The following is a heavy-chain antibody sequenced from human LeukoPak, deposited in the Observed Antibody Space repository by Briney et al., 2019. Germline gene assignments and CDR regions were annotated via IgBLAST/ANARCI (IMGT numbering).Heavy chain of an antibody. CDR1: GASIRCSDYY. D-gene: IGHD1-1*01. CDR3: ARHGNWEPFDY. J-gene: IGHJ4*02. V-gene: IGHV4-39*01. CDR2: VYYSGST. Sequence: SETLSPTCVLSGASIRCSDYYWAWIRQPPGKGLEWIGTVYYSGSTYYNPSLKSRVTTSVDTSKNSFSLSVTSLTAADTAMYYCARHGNWEPFDYWGQGSLVTVSS.